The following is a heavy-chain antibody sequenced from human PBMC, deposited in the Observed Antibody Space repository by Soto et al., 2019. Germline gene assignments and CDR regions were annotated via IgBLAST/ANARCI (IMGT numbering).Heavy chain of an antibody. CDR1: GGTFSSYA. CDR3: ARETVAGKKWFHP. D-gene: IGHD6-19*01. J-gene: IGHJ5*02. CDR2: IIPFFGRT. V-gene: IGHV1-69*06. Sequence: QVQLVQSGAEVKEPGSSVKVSCKPFGGTFSSYAIFWVRQVPGQGLELMGRIIPFFGRTIYAQKFQGRVTFTADKSTGTAHMELTSLRSGDTAVYYCARETVAGKKWFHPWGQGTLVTVSS.